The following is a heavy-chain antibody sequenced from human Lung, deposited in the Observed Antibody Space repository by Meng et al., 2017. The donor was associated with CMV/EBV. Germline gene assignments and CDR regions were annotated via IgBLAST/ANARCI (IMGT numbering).Heavy chain of an antibody. CDR3: ATSPDGPAGFDY. D-gene: IGHD2-2*01. V-gene: IGHV4-34*01. CDR2: IYHTGVT. J-gene: IGHJ4*02. Sequence: SETLSLXCGAYGGSFSGHYRSWIRQSPGKGPEWIGEIYHTGVTNYHPSLKSRVTISLDTSKMQFSLKLTSVTAADTAVYYCATSPDGPAGFDYWGQGVLVTVSS. CDR1: GGSFSGHY.